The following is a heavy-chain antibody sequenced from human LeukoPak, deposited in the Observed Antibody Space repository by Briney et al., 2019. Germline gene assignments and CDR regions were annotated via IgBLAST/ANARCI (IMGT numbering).Heavy chain of an antibody. D-gene: IGHD3-10*01. CDR3: ARSYGSGSVYFDY. V-gene: IGHV4-59*01. CDR1: GGSISSYY. Sequence: PSETLSLTCTVSGGSISSYYWSWIRQPPGKGLEWIGYIYYSGSTNYNPSLKSRGTISVDTSKNQFSLKLSSVTAADTAVYYCARSYGSGSVYFDYWGQGTLVTVSS. J-gene: IGHJ4*02. CDR2: IYYSGST.